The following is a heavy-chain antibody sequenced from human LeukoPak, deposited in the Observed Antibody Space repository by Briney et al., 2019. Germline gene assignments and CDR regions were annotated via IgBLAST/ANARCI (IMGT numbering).Heavy chain of an antibody. J-gene: IGHJ6*02. CDR3: AAAPILRGEGGEHYKYGMDV. Sequence: SETLSLTCAVYGGSFSGYYWSWIRQPPGKGLEWIGEINHSGSTNYNPSLKSRVTTSADTFKNHFSLIVTSLTAADTAVYYCAAAPILRGEGGEHYKYGMDVWGQGTTVIVSS. V-gene: IGHV4-34*01. D-gene: IGHD2-2*02. CDR2: INHSGST. CDR1: GGSFSGYY.